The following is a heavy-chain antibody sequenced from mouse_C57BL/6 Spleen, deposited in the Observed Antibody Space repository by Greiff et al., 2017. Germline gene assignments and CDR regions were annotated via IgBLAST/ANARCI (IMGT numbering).Heavy chain of an antibody. CDR3: ARRSYGVGLAY. J-gene: IGHJ4*01. CDR1: GYTFSDYG. CDR2: IGPGSSCT. D-gene: IGHD1-1*02. Sequence: VQLLESGGELVKPGASVKISCEASGYTFSDYGMSWVRQSPGKRLEWVGTIGPGSSCTYYKEKVKGQVTIARDKATSTVYMQLSSLTSEDSALYFCARRSYGVGLAYRGQ. V-gene: IGHV1-77*01.